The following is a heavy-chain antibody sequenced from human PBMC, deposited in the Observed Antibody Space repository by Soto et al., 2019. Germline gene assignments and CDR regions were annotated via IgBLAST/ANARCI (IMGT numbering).Heavy chain of an antibody. CDR1: GFTFISYW. CDR2: IKQDGSEK. Sequence: PGGSLRLSCAASGFTFISYWMSWGRQAPGKGLEWVANIKQDGSEKYYVDSVKGRFTISRDNAKNSLYLQMDSLRAEDTAVYYCARADRDYGSGSYEDYWGQGTLVTVSS. CDR3: ARADRDYGSGSYEDY. J-gene: IGHJ4*02. D-gene: IGHD3-10*01. V-gene: IGHV3-7*01.